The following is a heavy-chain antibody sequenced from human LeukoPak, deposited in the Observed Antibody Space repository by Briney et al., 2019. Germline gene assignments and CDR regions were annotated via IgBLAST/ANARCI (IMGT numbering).Heavy chain of an antibody. Sequence: ASVKVSCKASGYTFTSYYMHWVRQAPGQGLEWMGRINPNSGGTNYAQKSQGRVTMTTDTSISTAYMEVSRLRSDDTAVYYCARVRIGQQLDKYYYYAMDVWGQGTTVTVSS. CDR3: ARVRIGQQLDKYYYYAMDV. J-gene: IGHJ6*02. V-gene: IGHV1-2*06. CDR2: INPNSGGT. D-gene: IGHD6-13*01. CDR1: GYTFTSYY.